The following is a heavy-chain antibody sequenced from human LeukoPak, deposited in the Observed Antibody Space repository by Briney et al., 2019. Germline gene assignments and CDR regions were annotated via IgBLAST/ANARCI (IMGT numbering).Heavy chain of an antibody. J-gene: IGHJ3*02. D-gene: IGHD4/OR15-4a*01. V-gene: IGHV3-21*01. CDR3: ASAGDLTELTNSDAFDI. CDR1: GFTFSSYS. Sequence: GGSLRLSCAAAGFTFSSYSMNWVRQAPGKGLEWVSSISSSSSYIYYADSVKGRFTISRDNAKNSLYLQMNSLRAEDTAVYYCASAGDLTELTNSDAFDIWGQGTMVTVSS. CDR2: ISSSSSYI.